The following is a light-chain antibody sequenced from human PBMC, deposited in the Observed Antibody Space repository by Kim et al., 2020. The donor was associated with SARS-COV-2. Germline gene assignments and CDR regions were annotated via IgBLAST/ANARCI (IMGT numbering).Light chain of an antibody. CDR2: DGS. CDR3: QQYTHYWT. J-gene: IGKJ1*01. V-gene: IGKV1-5*01. Sequence: STSEGDRVTITCRASQSISGWLGWYQQKPGRAPKVLIYDGSTLQSGVPSRFSGSGSGTEFTLAISSLQPDDVATYYCQQYTHYWTFGQGTKVDIK. CDR1: QSISGW.